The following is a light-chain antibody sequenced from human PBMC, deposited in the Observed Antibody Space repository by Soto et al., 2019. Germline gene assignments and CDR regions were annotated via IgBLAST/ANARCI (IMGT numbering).Light chain of an antibody. CDR1: SSDVGSYDL. J-gene: IGLJ1*01. Sequence: QSVLTQPASVSGSPEQSITISCTGTSSDVGSYDLASWYQQYPGKAPKLMIYEGSKRPSGVSNRFSGSKSGNTASLTISGLQAEDEADYYCCSYAGSSTYVFGTGTKVTAL. CDR3: CSYAGSSTYV. V-gene: IGLV2-23*01. CDR2: EGS.